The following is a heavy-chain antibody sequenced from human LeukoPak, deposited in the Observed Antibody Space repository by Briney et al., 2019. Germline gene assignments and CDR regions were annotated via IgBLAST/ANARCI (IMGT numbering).Heavy chain of an antibody. CDR2: ISYDGSNK. V-gene: IGHV3-30-3*01. D-gene: IGHD2-2*01. CDR3: ARDYVVEVPAAMGY. CDR1: GFTFSSYA. J-gene: IGHJ4*02. Sequence: GGSLRLSCAASGFTFSSYAMHWVRQAPGKGLEWVAVISYDGSNKYYADPVKGRLTISRDNSKNTLYLQMNSLRAEDTAVYYCARDYVVEVPAAMGYWGQGTLVTVSS.